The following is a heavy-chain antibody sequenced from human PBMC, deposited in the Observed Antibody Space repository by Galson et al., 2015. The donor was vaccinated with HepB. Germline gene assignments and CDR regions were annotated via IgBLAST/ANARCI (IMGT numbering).Heavy chain of an antibody. J-gene: IGHJ5*02. D-gene: IGHD1-14*01. CDR2: INTNTGNP. CDR3: AREITNSGSQGWFDP. Sequence: SVKVSCKASGYSFNKFALNWVRQAPGQGLEWMGWINTNTGNPTYAQAFTGRFVISLDTSVRTTYLQINSLKVEDTAVYYCAREITNSGSQGWFDPWGRGTLVTVSS. V-gene: IGHV7-4-1*02. CDR1: GYSFNKFA.